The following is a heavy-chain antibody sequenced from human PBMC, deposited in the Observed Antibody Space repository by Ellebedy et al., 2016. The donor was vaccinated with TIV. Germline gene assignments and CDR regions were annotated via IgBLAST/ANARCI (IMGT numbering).Heavy chain of an antibody. Sequence: GESLKISXKASGYNFLTSWIAWVRQRPGKGLDWMGIIYPGDSDFRYSPSFQGQVTISADKSISTAYLQWSSLKASDTAIYYCARWWSKRGGDNNGVYWGQGTLVTVSS. CDR3: ARWWSKRGGDNNGVY. CDR2: IYPGDSDF. CDR1: GYNFLTSW. V-gene: IGHV5-51*01. D-gene: IGHD2-15*01. J-gene: IGHJ4*02.